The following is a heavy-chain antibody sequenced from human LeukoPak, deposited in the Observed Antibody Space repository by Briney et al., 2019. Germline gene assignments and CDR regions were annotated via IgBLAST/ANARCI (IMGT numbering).Heavy chain of an antibody. D-gene: IGHD3-10*01. Sequence: GGSLRHSCAASGFTFSVYWMSWVRQAPGKGLEWVANINQDGTEKYYVDSVKGGFTISRDNVKNSLYLQMNSLRAEDTAVYYCGEGGKVAWFPNYWGQGALVTVSS. J-gene: IGHJ4*02. V-gene: IGHV3-7*05. CDR3: GEGGKVAWFPNY. CDR1: GFTFSVYW. CDR2: INQDGTEK.